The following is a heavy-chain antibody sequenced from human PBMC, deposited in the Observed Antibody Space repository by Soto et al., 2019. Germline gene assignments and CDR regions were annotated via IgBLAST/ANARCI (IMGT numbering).Heavy chain of an antibody. D-gene: IGHD3-10*01. J-gene: IGHJ6*02. Sequence: SETLSLTCTVSGGSISSYYWSWIRQPPGKGLEWIGYIYYSGSTNYNPSLKSRVTISVDTSKNQFSLKLSSVTAAETAVYYCARAGYYGSGSPDYYGMDVWGQGTTVTVSS. V-gene: IGHV4-59*01. CDR3: ARAGYYGSGSPDYYGMDV. CDR2: IYYSGST. CDR1: GGSISSYY.